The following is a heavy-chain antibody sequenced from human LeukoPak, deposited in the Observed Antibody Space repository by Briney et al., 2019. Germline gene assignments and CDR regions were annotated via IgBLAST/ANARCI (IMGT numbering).Heavy chain of an antibody. J-gene: IGHJ6*03. CDR1: GGSFSGYY. CDR3: ARDDILTGYYGYYYYYYMDV. V-gene: IGHV4-34*01. CDR2: INHSGST. D-gene: IGHD3-9*01. Sequence: SETLSLTCAVYGGSFSGYYWSWIRQPPGKGLEWIGEINHSGSTNYNPSLKSRVTISVDTSKNQFSLKLSSVTAADTAVYYCARDDILTGYYGYYYYYYMDVWGKGTTVTVSS.